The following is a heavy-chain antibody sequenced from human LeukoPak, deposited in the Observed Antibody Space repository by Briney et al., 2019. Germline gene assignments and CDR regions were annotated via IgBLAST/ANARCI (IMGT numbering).Heavy chain of an antibody. J-gene: IGHJ3*02. V-gene: IGHV1-18*01. CDR3: ARDGPRITIFGVVIKGDHDAFDI. D-gene: IGHD3-3*01. CDR1: GYTFTSYG. Sequence: ASVKVSCKASGYTFTSYGISWVRQAPGQGLEWMGWISAYNGNTNYAQKLQGRVTKTTDTSTSTAYMELRSLRSDDTAVYYCARDGPRITIFGVVIKGDHDAFDIWGQGTMVTVSS. CDR2: ISAYNGNT.